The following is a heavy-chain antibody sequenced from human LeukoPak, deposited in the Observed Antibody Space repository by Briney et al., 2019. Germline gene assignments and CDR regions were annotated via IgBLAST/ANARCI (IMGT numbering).Heavy chain of an antibody. V-gene: IGHV1-24*01. Sequence: ASVKVSCKVSGYTLSDLSIHWVRQTPGEGLEWMGGFDPEAVETIYAQNFEGRVIMTEDTSTDTAYMELSSLRSDDTAVYYCARDSGVSVLRYAFDIWGQGTMVTVSS. D-gene: IGHD1-26*01. CDR3: ARDSGVSVLRYAFDI. J-gene: IGHJ3*02. CDR2: FDPEAVET. CDR1: GYTLSDLS.